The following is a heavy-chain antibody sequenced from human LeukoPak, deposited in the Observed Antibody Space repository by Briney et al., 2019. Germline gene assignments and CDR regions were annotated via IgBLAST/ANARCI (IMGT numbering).Heavy chain of an antibody. V-gene: IGHV3-21*01. CDR1: GFTFSSYS. J-gene: IGHJ6*02. Sequence: GGSLRLSCAASGFTFSSYSMNWVRQAPGKGLEWVSSISSSSSYIYYADSVKGRFTISRDNAKNSLYLQMNSLRAEDTAVYYCARDGYCSGGSCSRPGGMDVWGQGTTVTVSS. D-gene: IGHD2-15*01. CDR2: ISSSSSYI. CDR3: ARDGYCSGGSCSRPGGMDV.